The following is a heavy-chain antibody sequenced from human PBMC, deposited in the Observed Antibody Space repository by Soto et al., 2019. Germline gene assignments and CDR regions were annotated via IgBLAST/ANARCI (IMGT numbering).Heavy chain of an antibody. J-gene: IGHJ4*02. CDR3: ARESHIVVVPAASSYFDY. Sequence: LRLSCAASGFTFSSYAMSWVRQHPGKGLEWIGYIYYSGSTYYNPSLKSRVTISVDTSKNQFSLKLSSVTAADTAVYYCARESHIVVVPAASSYFDYWGQGTLVTVSS. V-gene: IGHV4-31*02. CDR2: IYYSGST. CDR1: GFTFSSYA. D-gene: IGHD2-2*01.